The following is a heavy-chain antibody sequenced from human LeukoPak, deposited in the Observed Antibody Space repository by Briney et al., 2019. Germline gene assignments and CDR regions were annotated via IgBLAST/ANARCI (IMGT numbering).Heavy chain of an antibody. D-gene: IGHD7-27*01. CDR1: GFTVSSNY. J-gene: IGHJ4*02. CDR3: ARASTLRTGDAH. Sequence: GGSLRLSCAVSGFTVSSNYMNWVRQAPGKGLEWVSVIYSGGSTYYADSVKGRFTISRDSSKNTLFLQMNSLRAEDTAVYYCARASTLRTGDAHWGQGTLVTVSS. CDR2: IYSGGST. V-gene: IGHV3-66*01.